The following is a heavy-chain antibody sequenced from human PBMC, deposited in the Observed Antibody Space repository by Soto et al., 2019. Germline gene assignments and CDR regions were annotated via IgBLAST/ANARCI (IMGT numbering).Heavy chain of an antibody. CDR1: GFTFSSYA. Sequence: PGGSLRLSCAASGFTFSSYAMSWVRQAPGKGLEWVSAISGSGGSTYYADSVKGRFTISRDNSKNTLYLQMNSLRAEDTAVYYCGRSSGYYVVFSDYWGQGTLVTVSS. V-gene: IGHV3-23*01. D-gene: IGHD3-22*01. CDR3: GRSSGYYVVFSDY. J-gene: IGHJ4*02. CDR2: ISGSGGST.